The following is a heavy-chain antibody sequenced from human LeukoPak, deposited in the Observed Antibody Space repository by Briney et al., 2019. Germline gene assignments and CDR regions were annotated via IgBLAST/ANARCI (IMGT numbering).Heavy chain of an antibody. J-gene: IGHJ3*02. CDR3: ARGRTTYYSDSTGYYRDAFDI. D-gene: IGHD3-22*01. Sequence: PSETLSPTCTVSGGSISGHYWSWIRQPPGKGLEWIGYIYYSGSTNYNPSLKSRATISVDTSMNQYSLKLSSVTAAATAVYYCARGRTTYYSDSTGYYRDAFDIWGQGTKVTVSS. CDR1: GGSISGHY. V-gene: IGHV4-59*11. CDR2: IYYSGST.